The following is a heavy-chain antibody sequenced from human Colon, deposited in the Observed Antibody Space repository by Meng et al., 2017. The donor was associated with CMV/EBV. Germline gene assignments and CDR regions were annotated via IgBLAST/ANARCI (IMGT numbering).Heavy chain of an antibody. Sequence: GESLKISCAASGFTFSSYWMNWVRQAPGKGLEWVSSVSSAGSYIYYADSVKGRFTLSGDNAKNSLYLQMDSLRAEDTAIYYCVRHLEAGRNGYSEPFWGQGTLVTVSS. J-gene: IGHJ1*01. CDR1: GFTFSSYW. D-gene: IGHD5-18*01. CDR3: VRHLEAGRNGYSEPF. CDR2: VSSAGSYI. V-gene: IGHV3-21*01.